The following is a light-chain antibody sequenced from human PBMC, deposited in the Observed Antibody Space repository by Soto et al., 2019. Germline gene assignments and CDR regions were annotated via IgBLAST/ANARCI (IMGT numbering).Light chain of an antibody. CDR1: SGHTTYV. Sequence: QSVLTQSSSASASLGSSVKLTCTLSSGHTTYVIAWHQQQPGKAPRFLMELEGSGSYNKGSGIPDRFSGSSSGADRYLTISNLQSEDEADYYCETWDSNIRVFGGGTKLTVL. J-gene: IGLJ3*02. V-gene: IGLV4-60*03. CDR2: LEGSGSY. CDR3: ETWDSNIRV.